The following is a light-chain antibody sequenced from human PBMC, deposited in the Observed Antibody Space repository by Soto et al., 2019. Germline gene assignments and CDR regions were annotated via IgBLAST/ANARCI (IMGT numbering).Light chain of an antibody. Sequence: EIVLTQSPATLSLSPGERATPSCRASQSVGGHLAWYQQKPGQAPRLLIYDASDRATGIPARFSGSGSETDFTLTISSLEPDDFAVYYCQQRNNWPPSITFGQGTRLEIK. CDR3: QQRNNWPPSIT. CDR1: QSVGGH. V-gene: IGKV3-11*01. J-gene: IGKJ5*01. CDR2: DAS.